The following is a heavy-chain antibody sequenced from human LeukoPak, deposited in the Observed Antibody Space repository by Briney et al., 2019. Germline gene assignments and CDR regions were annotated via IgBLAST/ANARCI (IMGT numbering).Heavy chain of an antibody. Sequence: GGSLRLSCAASGFAFSHYWMSWVRQAPGKGLEWLANIRQDGSDNYYADSVKGRFTFSRDNARNSLYLQMNSLRADDTAVYYCAKSRGVAGFDYWGQGTLVTVSS. D-gene: IGHD6-19*01. CDR3: AKSRGVAGFDY. CDR2: IRQDGSDN. V-gene: IGHV3-7*01. CDR1: GFAFSHYW. J-gene: IGHJ4*02.